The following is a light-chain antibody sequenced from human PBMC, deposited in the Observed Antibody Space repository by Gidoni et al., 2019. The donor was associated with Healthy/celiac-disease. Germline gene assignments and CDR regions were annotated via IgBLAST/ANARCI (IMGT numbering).Light chain of an antibody. V-gene: IGKV2-28*01. CDR2: LGS. CDR3: MQARQTPWA. J-gene: IGKJ1*01. CDR1: QSLLHSNGYND. Sequence: DIVMTQSPLSMPVTPGEPASISCRSSQSLLHSNGYNDLDWYLQKPGQSPQLLIYLGSNRASGVPDRFSGSGSGTDVTLKISRVEAEDVGVYYCMQARQTPWAFGQGTKVEIK.